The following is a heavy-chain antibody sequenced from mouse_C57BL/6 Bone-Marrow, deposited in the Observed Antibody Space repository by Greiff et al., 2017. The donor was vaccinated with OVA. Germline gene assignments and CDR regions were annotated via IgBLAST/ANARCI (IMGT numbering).Heavy chain of an antibody. V-gene: IGHV1-74*01. CDR1: GYTFTSYW. CDR2: IHPSDSDT. D-gene: IGHD4-1*01. CDR3: ARGELGPYYFDY. J-gene: IGHJ2*01. Sequence: QVQLQQPGAELVKPGASVKMSCKASGYTFTSYWMHWVKQRPGQGLEWIGRIHPSDSDTNYNEKFKGKATLTADKSSSTAYMQLSSLTSEDSAVYFCARGELGPYYFDYWGQGTTLTVSS.